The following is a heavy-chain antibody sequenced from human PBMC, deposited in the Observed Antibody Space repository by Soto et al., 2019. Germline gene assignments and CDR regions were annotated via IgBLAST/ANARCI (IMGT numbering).Heavy chain of an antibody. J-gene: IGHJ4*02. Sequence: SETLSLTCTVSGGSISSYYWSWIRQPPGKDLQYIGYIYYSGSTNYNPSLKSRVTISEDTSTNQFSLTLTSVTAADTAVYYCAREPSIWGQGTLVTVSS. CDR2: IYYSGST. CDR1: GGSISSYY. V-gene: IGHV4-59*12. CDR3: AREPSI.